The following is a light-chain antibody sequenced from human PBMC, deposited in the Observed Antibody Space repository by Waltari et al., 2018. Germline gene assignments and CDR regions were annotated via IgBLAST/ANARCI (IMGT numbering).Light chain of an antibody. CDR1: QSLVHRDGNTY. Sequence: DVVMTQSPLSLPVTLGHPASIPCTSSQSLVHRDGNTYLNWFPQRPGQSPRRLIYKVSNRDSGVPDRFSGSGSGTDFTLKITRVEAEDVGVYYCMQGTHWPPITFGQGTRLEIK. CDR2: KVS. V-gene: IGKV2-30*02. J-gene: IGKJ5*01. CDR3: MQGTHWPPIT.